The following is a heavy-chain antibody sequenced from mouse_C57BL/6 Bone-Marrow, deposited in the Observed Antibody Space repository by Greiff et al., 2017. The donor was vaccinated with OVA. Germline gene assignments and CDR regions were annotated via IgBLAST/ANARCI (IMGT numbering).Heavy chain of an antibody. V-gene: IGHV1-54*01. CDR1: GYAFTNYL. CDR2: INPGSGGT. D-gene: IGHD2-2*01. CDR3: ARNGYGFAY. Sequence: QVQLQQSGAELVRPGTSVKVSCKASGYAFTNYLLEWVKQRPGQGLEWIGVINPGSGGTNYNEKFKGKATLTADKSSSTAYMQLSSLTSEDSAVYFCARNGYGFAYWGQGTLVTVSA. J-gene: IGHJ3*01.